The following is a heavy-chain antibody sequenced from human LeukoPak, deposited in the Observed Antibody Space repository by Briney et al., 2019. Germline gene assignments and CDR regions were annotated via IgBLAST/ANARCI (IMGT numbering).Heavy chain of an antibody. CDR1: GGSISSYY. CDR2: LSKSGNT. D-gene: IGHD3-9*01. CDR3: ARARYVNSFYAFDI. J-gene: IGHJ3*02. V-gene: IGHV4-59*01. Sequence: SETLSLTCTVSGGSISSYYRSWIRLPPGKGLEWIGYLSKSGNTNYSPSLKSRVTIFGDTSKNQFFLKLSSVTAADTAVYYCARARYVNSFYAFDIWGQGTLVTVSS.